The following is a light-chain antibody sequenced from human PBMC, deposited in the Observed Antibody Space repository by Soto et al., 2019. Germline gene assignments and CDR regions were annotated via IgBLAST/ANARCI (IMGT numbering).Light chain of an antibody. CDR1: QSVSNY. CDR3: QQLNSYPRT. J-gene: IGKJ1*01. Sequence: EIVLTQSPATLSLSPGERATLSCRASQSVSNYLAWYQQKPGQAPRLLIYGASNRATGIPARFSGSGSGTDFTLTISSLEPEDFATYYCQQLNSYPRTFGQGTKVDIK. CDR2: GAS. V-gene: IGKV3-11*01.